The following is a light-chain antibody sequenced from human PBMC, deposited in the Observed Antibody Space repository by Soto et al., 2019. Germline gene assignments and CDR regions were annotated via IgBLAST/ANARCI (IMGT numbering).Light chain of an antibody. CDR3: QQYNSYSWT. V-gene: IGKV1-5*03. J-gene: IGKJ1*01. CDR2: KAS. CDR1: QSISSW. Sequence: DIQMTQSPSTLSASVGDRVTITCRASQSISSWLAWYQQKPGKAPKLLMYKASSLESGVPSRFSGSGSGTEFTLTISRLQPDDFATYYCQQYNSYSWTFGQGTQVEIK.